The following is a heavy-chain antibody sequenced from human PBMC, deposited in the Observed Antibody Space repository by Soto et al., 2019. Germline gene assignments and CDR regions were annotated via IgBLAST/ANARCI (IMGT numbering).Heavy chain of an antibody. J-gene: IGHJ5*02. D-gene: IGHD6-13*01. CDR3: AGDGDVAAAYNWFDP. CDR2: ISAYNGNT. Sequence: QVQLVQSGAEVKKPGASVKVSCKASGYTFTSYGIIWVRQAPGQGLEWMGWISAYNGNTNYAQKLQGRVTMTADTSTSTAYMELRSLRSDDTAVYYCAGDGDVAAAYNWFDPWGQGTLVTVSS. V-gene: IGHV1-18*01. CDR1: GYTFTSYG.